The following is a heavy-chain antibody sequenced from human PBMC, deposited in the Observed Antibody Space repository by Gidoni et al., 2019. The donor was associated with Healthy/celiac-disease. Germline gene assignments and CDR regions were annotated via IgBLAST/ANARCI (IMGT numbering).Heavy chain of an antibody. CDR3: AREYCSGGSCYSGFEGY. Sequence: QVQLVQSGAEVKKPGSSVKVSCKASGGTFSSYTISWVRQAPGQGLEWMGRIIPILGIANYAQKFQGRVTITADKSTSTAYMELSSLRSEDTAVYYCAREYCSGGSCYSGFEGYWGQGTLVTVSS. D-gene: IGHD2-15*01. J-gene: IGHJ4*02. CDR1: GGTFSSYT. V-gene: IGHV1-69*08. CDR2: IIPILGIA.